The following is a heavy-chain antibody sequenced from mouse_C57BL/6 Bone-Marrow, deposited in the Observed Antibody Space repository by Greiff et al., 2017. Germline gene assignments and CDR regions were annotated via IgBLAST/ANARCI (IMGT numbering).Heavy chain of an antibody. CDR3: AKKNENYAWFAY. CDR2: IWRGGST. D-gene: IGHD1-1*01. V-gene: IGHV2-5*01. CDR1: GFSLTSYG. Sequence: VKLQESGPGLVQPSQSLSITCTVSGFSLTSYGVHWVRQSPGKGLEWLGVIWRGGSTDYNAAFMSRLSITKDNSKSQVFFKMNSLQADDTAIYYCAKKNENYAWFAYWGQGTLVTVSA. J-gene: IGHJ3*01.